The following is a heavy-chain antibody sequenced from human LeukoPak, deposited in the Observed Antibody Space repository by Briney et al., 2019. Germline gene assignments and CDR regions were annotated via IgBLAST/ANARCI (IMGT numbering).Heavy chain of an antibody. Sequence: GGSLRLSCAASGFTFSDYYMSWIRQAPGKGLEWVSYISSSGSTIYYGDSVKGRFTISRDNSKNTVYLQMNSLRAEDTAVYYCAKDFGGAGSYYCPFDSWGQGTLVTVSS. J-gene: IGHJ4*02. CDR2: ISSSGSTI. CDR1: GFTFSDYY. D-gene: IGHD3-10*01. V-gene: IGHV3-11*01. CDR3: AKDFGGAGSYYCPFDS.